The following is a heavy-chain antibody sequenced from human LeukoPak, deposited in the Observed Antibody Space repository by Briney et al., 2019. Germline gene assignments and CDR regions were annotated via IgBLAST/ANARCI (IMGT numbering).Heavy chain of an antibody. D-gene: IGHD4-4*01. J-gene: IGHJ5*02. Sequence: PSETLSLTCSVSGGSIGSYYWSWLRQPPGKGLEWIAYIYYTGSTDYNPSLESRVTISVDTSKNQFSLKLSSVTAADTAVYYCARGRPAVTTFRWFDPWGQGTLVTVSS. CDR1: GGSIGSYY. CDR2: IYYTGST. CDR3: ARGRPAVTTFRWFDP. V-gene: IGHV4-59*12.